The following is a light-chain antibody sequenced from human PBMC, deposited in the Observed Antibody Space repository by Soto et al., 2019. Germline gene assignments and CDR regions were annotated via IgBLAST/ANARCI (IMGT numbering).Light chain of an antibody. CDR2: DVS. CDR3: SSYTSSSTPV. V-gene: IGLV2-14*01. CDR1: SSDVGGYNY. Sequence: QSVLTQPASVSGSPGQSITISCPGTSSDVGGYNYVSWYQQHPGKAPKLMIYDVSNRPSGVSNRFSGSKSGNTASLPTSGLQAEDEADYYCSSYTSSSTPVFGTGTKVTV. J-gene: IGLJ1*01.